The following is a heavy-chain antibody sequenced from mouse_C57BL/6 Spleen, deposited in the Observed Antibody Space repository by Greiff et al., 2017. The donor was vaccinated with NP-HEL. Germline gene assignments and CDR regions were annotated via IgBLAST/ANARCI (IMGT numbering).Heavy chain of an antibody. V-gene: IGHV1-50*01. CDR2: IDPSDSYT. CDR1: GYTFTSYW. Sequence: QVQLQQPGAELVKPGASVKLSCKASGYTFTSYWMQWVKQRPGQGLEWIGEIDPSDSYTNYNQKFKGKATLTVDPSSSTAYMQLSSLTSEDSAVYYCARWDYDEGDWYFDVWGTGTTVTVSS. J-gene: IGHJ1*03. CDR3: ARWDYDEGDWYFDV. D-gene: IGHD2-4*01.